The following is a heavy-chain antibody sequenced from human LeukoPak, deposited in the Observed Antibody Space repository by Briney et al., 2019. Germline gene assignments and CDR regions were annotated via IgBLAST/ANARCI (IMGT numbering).Heavy chain of an antibody. CDR1: GGSISSYY. Sequence: SETLSLTCTVSGGSISSYYWSWVRQPPGKGLEWIGYIYYSGSTYYNPSLKSRVTISVDTSKNQFSLKLSSVTAADTAVYYCARGYCSGGSCYLIDYWGQGTLVTVSS. CDR2: IYYSGST. CDR3: ARGYCSGGSCYLIDY. V-gene: IGHV4-59*12. J-gene: IGHJ4*02. D-gene: IGHD2-15*01.